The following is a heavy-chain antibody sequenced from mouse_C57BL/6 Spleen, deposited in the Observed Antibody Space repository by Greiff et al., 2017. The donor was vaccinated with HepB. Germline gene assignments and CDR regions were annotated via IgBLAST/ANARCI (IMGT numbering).Heavy chain of an antibody. Sequence: QVQLQQPGAELVMPGASVKLSCKASGYTFTSYWMHWVKQRPGQGLEWIGEIDPSDSYTNYNQKFKGKSTLTGDKSSSTAYMQLSSLTSEDSAVYYCARAAQATDYWGQGTTLTVSS. CDR1: GYTFTSYW. CDR2: IDPSDSYT. V-gene: IGHV1-69*01. D-gene: IGHD3-2*02. CDR3: ARAAQATDY. J-gene: IGHJ2*01.